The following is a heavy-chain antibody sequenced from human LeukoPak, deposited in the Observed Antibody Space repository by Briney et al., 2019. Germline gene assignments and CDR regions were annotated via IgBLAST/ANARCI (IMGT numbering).Heavy chain of an antibody. D-gene: IGHD4-17*01. CDR3: ASGFRWAYGDYETN. J-gene: IGHJ4*02. V-gene: IGHV1-69*02. Sequence: GASVKVSCKASGGIFSSYTISWVRQAPGQGLEWMGRIIPLLGIANYAQKFQGRVTITTDESTSTAYMELSSLRSEDTAVYYCASGFRWAYGDYETNWGQGTLVTVSS. CDR1: GGIFSSYT. CDR2: IIPLLGIA.